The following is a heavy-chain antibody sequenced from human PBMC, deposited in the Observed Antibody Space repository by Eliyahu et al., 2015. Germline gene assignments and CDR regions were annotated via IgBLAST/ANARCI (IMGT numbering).Heavy chain of an antibody. CDR3: ARAAYCRSTSCYLGSDAFDF. J-gene: IGHJ3*01. CDR1: GYXXTSYG. V-gene: IGHV1-18*04. D-gene: IGHD2-2*01. CDR2: ISAYNGNT. Sequence: QVQLVQSGAEVKKPGASVKVSCKASGYXXTSYGXSWVRQAPGHGLEWLGWISAYNGNTNYAQNLQGRVTVTTDASTTTAYMELGSLRSDDTAVYYCARAAYCRSTSCYLGSDAFDFWGQGTMVTVSS.